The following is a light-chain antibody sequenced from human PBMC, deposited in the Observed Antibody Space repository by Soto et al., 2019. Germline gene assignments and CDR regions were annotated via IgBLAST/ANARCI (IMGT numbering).Light chain of an antibody. CDR1: NSYVGIYDF. J-gene: IGLJ1*01. CDR2: EVS. V-gene: IGLV2-14*01. Sequence: QSAMTQPASVSGTPGQSITISFTGSNSYVGIYDFVSWYQHHPGRAPKLLVSEVSNRPSGVSNRFSGSKSGNTASLKISGLKSEDEADYYCISSTSDDVRYVFGTGTKVPVL. CDR3: ISSTSDDVRYV.